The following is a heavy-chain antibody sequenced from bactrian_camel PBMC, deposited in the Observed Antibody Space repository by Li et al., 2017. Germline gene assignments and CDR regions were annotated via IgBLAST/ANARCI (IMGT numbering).Heavy chain of an antibody. V-gene: IGHV3S53*01. CDR1: GYTYRGHC. J-gene: IGHJ4*01. D-gene: IGHD2*01. Sequence: VQLVESGGGSVQAGGSLTLSCAFSGYTYRGHCMGWFRQTPGKEREGVASIDSDGETTYADSVKGRFTISRDYAKNSVYLQMNSLKLEDTAMYYCAADFGPYCSGSYLARRANFEGQGTQVTVS. CDR2: IDSDGET.